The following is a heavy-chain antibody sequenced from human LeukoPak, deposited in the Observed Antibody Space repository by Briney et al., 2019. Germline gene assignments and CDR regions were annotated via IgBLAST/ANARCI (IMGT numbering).Heavy chain of an antibody. CDR3: ARRLPGDGLYDY. Sequence: PSETLSLTCAVSGGSISSGGYSWSWIRQPPGKGLEWIGYIYYSGSTYYNPSLKSRVTISVDTSKNQFSLKLSSVTAADTAVYYCARRLPGDGLYDYWGQGTLVTVSS. CDR2: IYYSGST. J-gene: IGHJ4*02. CDR1: GGSISSGGYS. D-gene: IGHD2-15*01. V-gene: IGHV4-30-4*07.